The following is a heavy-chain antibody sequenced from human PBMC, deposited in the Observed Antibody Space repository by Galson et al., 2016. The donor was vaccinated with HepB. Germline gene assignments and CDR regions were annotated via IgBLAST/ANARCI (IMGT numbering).Heavy chain of an antibody. V-gene: IGHV4-39*01. Sequence: SETLSLTCTVSGGSIRTSTYYWGWIRQPPGKGLEWIGSIYFTGSTYYNPSLKSRVTISVDTSKNQFSLRLSSVTAADTAVYYCARHAPRAYSGYDYPPEGSPYSYPGLDVWGQGNPGHRRL. CDR2: IYFTGST. D-gene: IGHD5-12*01. CDR3: ARHAPRAYSGYDYPPEGSPYSYPGLDV. CDR1: GGSIRTSTYY. J-gene: IGHJ6*02.